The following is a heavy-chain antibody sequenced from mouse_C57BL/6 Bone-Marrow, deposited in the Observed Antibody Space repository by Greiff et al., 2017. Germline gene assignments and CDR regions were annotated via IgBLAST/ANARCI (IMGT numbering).Heavy chain of an antibody. Sequence: EVKVVESGGGLVKPGGSLKLSCAASGFTFSDYGMHWVRQAPEKGLEWVAYISSGSSTIYYADTVKGRFTISRDNAKNTLFLQMTSLRSEDTAMYYCARLYDGYYDFDYWGQGTTLTVSS. V-gene: IGHV5-17*01. D-gene: IGHD2-3*01. CDR1: GFTFSDYG. CDR3: ARLYDGYYDFDY. CDR2: ISSGSSTI. J-gene: IGHJ2*01.